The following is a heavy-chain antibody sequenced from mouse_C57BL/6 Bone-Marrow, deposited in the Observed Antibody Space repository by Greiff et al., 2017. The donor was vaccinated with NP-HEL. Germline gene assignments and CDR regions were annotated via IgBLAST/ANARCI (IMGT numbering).Heavy chain of an antibody. Sequence: VQLQQPGAELVKPGASVKLSCKASGYTFTSYWMHWVKQRPGQGLEWIGMIHPNSGSTNYNEKFKSKATLTVDKASSTAYMQLSSLTSEDSAVYNCARKRGSSGGFADWGQGTLVTVSA. CDR1: GYTFTSYW. D-gene: IGHD3-2*02. CDR3: ARKRGSSGGFAD. J-gene: IGHJ3*01. CDR2: IHPNSGST. V-gene: IGHV1-64*01.